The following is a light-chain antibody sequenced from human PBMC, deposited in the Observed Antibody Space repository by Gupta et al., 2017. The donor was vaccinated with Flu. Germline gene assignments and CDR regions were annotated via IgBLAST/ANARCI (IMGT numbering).Light chain of an antibody. Sequence: DIQMTQSPSTLSASVGDRVTITCRASQTINTWLAWYQQKPGKDPKVLIYKASSLQSGVPSRFSGSGSGTEFTLTISSLQPDDFATYYCQQYNTYPLIFGGGTKVEIK. CDR3: QQYNTYPLI. CDR2: KAS. CDR1: QTINTW. V-gene: IGKV1-5*03. J-gene: IGKJ4*01.